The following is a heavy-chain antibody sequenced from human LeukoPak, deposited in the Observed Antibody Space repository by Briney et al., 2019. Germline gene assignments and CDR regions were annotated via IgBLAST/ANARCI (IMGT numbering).Heavy chain of an antibody. V-gene: IGHV3-48*01. CDR1: GFTFSSYS. D-gene: IGHD5-18*01. CDR3: ARDNGYSYENWFDP. J-gene: IGHJ5*02. CDR2: ISSSSSTI. Sequence: GGSLRLSCAASGFTFSSYSMNWVRQAPGKGLEWVSYISSSSSTIYYADSVKGRSTISRDNAKNSLYLQMNSLRAEDTAVYYCARDNGYSYENWFDPWGQGTLVTVSS.